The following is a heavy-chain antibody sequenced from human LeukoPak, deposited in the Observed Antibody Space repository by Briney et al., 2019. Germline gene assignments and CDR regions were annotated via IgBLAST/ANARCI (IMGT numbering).Heavy chain of an antibody. J-gene: IGHJ4*02. Sequence: TSETLSLTCAVYGGSFSGYYWSWIRQPPGKGLEWIGEINHSGSTNYNPSLKSRVTISVDTSKNQFSLKLSSVTAADTAVYYCARGSDDYDSSGCYDYWGQGTLVTVSS. CDR1: GGSFSGYY. CDR2: INHSGST. CDR3: ARGSDDYDSSGCYDY. D-gene: IGHD3-22*01. V-gene: IGHV4-34*01.